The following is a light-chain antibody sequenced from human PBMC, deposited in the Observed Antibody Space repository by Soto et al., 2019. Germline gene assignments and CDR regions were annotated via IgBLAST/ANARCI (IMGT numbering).Light chain of an antibody. CDR1: SSDVGAYDY. J-gene: IGLJ1*01. CDR3: SSYTSSSTRV. V-gene: IGLV2-14*03. CDR2: EVS. Sequence: QSVLTQPASVSGSPGQSITISCTGTSSDVGAYDYVSWYQQHPDKAPKLMIYEVSNRPSGVSNRFSGSKSVNTATLTISGLQAEVEADYYCSSYTSSSTRVFGTGTEVTVL.